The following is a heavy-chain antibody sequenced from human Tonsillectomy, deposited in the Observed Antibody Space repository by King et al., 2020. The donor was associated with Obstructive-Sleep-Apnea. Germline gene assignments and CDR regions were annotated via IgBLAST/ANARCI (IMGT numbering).Heavy chain of an antibody. CDR1: GYRFNSEG. J-gene: IGHJ6*02. Sequence: VQLVQSGGELKKPGASVKVSCKASGYRFNSEGITWVRQAPGQGLEWMGWISAYNGDTKYAQKFQGRVTVTTDTSTSTAYMELRSLRSDDTAVYYCARDLPRGEIEYGGNYGFNYGMDVWGQGTTVTVSS. CDR2: ISAYNGDT. CDR3: ARDLPRGEIEYGGNYGFNYGMDV. V-gene: IGHV1-18*01. D-gene: IGHD4-23*01.